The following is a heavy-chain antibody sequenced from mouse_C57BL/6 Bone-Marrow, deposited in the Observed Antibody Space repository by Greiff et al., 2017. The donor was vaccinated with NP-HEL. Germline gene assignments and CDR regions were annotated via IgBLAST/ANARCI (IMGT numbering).Heavy chain of an antibody. CDR2: IYPRSGNT. D-gene: IGHD2-13*01. CDR1: GYTFTSYG. V-gene: IGHV1-81*01. J-gene: IGHJ1*03. Sequence: QVQLKESGAELARPGASVKLSCKASGYTFTSYGISWVKQRTGQGLEWIGEIYPRSGNTYYNEKFKGKATLTADKSSSTAYMELRSLTSEDSAVYFCRLRYFDVWGTGTTVTVSS. CDR3: RLRYFDV.